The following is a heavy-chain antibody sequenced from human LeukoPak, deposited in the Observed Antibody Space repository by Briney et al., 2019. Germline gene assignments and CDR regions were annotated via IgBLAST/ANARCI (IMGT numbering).Heavy chain of an antibody. CDR2: IYYSGST. J-gene: IGHJ4*02. D-gene: IGHD6-13*01. CDR3: ARNGLAAAVDY. V-gene: IGHV4-39*01. CDR1: GGSISSSSYY. Sequence: SETLSLTCTVSGGSISSSSYYWGWIRQPPGKGLEWIGSIYYSGSTNYNPSLKSRVTISVDTSKNQFSLKLSSVTAADTAVYYCARNGLAAAVDYWGQGTLVTVSS.